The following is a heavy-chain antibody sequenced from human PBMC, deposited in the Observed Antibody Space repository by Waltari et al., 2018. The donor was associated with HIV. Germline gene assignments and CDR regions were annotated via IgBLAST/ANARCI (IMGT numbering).Heavy chain of an antibody. J-gene: IGHJ4*02. Sequence: QVQLVQSGAEVKKPAASVKVPCKASGYTFTSYGISWVRQAPGQGLEWMGWVSAYNGNTNYAQKLQGRVTMTTDTYTSTAYMELRSLRSDDTAVYYCARINCTSVSCYASLDYWGQGTLVTVSS. CDR2: VSAYNGNT. V-gene: IGHV1-18*01. CDR3: ARINCTSVSCYASLDY. CDR1: GYTFTSYG. D-gene: IGHD2-2*01.